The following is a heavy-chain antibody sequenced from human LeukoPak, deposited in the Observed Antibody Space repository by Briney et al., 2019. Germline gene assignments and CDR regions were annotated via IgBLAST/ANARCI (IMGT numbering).Heavy chain of an antibody. V-gene: IGHV4-4*07. CDR2: IFTSGST. J-gene: IGHJ5*02. Sequence: SETLSLTCTVSGVSISRWYWSWIRQPAGKGLEWIGRIFTSGSTNYNPSLKSRVTISVDKSKNQFSLKLRSVTAADTAVYFCARDFAGYCSSTSCYPSLFFFNPWGQGTLVTVSS. CDR3: ARDFAGYCSSTSCYPSLFFFNP. CDR1: GVSISRWY. D-gene: IGHD2-2*01.